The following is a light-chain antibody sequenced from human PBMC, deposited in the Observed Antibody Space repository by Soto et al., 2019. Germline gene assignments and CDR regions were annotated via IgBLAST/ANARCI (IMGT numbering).Light chain of an antibody. CDR2: GAS. J-gene: IGKJ1*01. Sequence: EIVMTQSPATLSVSPGERATLSCRANQSISSNLAWYQQKPGQAPRLLIYGASTRATGIPARFSGSGSGTEFTLTISSLQSEDFAVYYCQQYNNWHTFGQGSKVDI. V-gene: IGKV3D-15*01. CDR3: QQYNNWHT. CDR1: QSISSN.